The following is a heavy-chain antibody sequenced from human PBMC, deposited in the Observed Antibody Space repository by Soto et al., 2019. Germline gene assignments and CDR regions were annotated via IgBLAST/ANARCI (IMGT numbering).Heavy chain of an antibody. D-gene: IGHD6-13*01. CDR3: ARYNAASGTYYFDF. CDR2: INHRGSA. CDR1: GASVSSTYW. V-gene: IGHV4-4*02. J-gene: IGHJ4*02. Sequence: PSETPSLTCAVSGASVSSTYWWSWVRQPPGKGPEWIGEINHRGSANYNPSLKSRVTISVDISKSQFSLRLTSVTAADTAVYYCARYNAASGTYYFDFWGQGALVTVSS.